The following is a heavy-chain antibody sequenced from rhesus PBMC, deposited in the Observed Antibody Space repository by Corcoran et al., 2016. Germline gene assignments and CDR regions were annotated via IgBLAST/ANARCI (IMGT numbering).Heavy chain of an antibody. CDR2: IYGSGGSH. CDR1: GGSISSNY. J-gene: IGHJ4*01. V-gene: IGHV4-160*01. Sequence: QVQLQESGPGLVKPSETLSLTCAVSGGSISSNYWSWIRQAPGKGLEWIGRIYGSGGSHDYNPSLKSRVTISTDTSKNQFSLKLSSVTAADTAVYYCAGDLYCTGSGCDVGDYWGQGVLVTVSS. CDR3: AGDLYCTGSGCDVGDY. D-gene: IGHD2-21*01.